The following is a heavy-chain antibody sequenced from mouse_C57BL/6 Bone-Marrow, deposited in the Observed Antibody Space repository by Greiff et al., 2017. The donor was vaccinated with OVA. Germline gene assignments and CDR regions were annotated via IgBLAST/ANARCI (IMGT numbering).Heavy chain of an antibody. V-gene: IGHV1-85*01. CDR3: ARTPLFYYFDY. Sequence: VQRVESGPELVKPGASVKLSCKASGYTFTSYDINWVKQRPGQGLEWIGWIYPRDGSTKYNEKFKGKATLTVDTSSSTAYMELHSLTSEDSAVYFCARTPLFYYFDYWGQGTTLTVSS. CDR1: GYTFTSYD. D-gene: IGHD1-1*01. J-gene: IGHJ2*01. CDR2: IYPRDGST.